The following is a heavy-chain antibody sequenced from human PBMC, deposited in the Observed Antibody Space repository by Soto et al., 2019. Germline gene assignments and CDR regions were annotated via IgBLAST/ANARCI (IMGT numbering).Heavy chain of an antibody. CDR2: IYHSGST. CDR1: GGSISSSNW. D-gene: IGHD3-10*01. CDR3: ARDRRVRGVIIEGPYYYYYYGMDV. J-gene: IGHJ6*02. Sequence: SETLSLTCAVSGGSISSSNWWSWVRQPPGKGLEWIGEIYHSGSTNYNPSLKSRVTISVDKSKNQFSLKLSSVTAADTAVYYCARDRRVRGVIIEGPYYYYYYGMDVWGQGTTVTV. V-gene: IGHV4-4*02.